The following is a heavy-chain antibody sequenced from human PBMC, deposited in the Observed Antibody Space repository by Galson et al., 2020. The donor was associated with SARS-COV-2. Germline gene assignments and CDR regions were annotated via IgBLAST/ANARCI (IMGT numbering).Heavy chain of an antibody. Sequence: SETLSLTCTVSSASISNYYYYSWVRQAPGKGLEWIGSTGYAGNINYNTSLTSRVTISVDTSKNQLSLKLTSVSAADTAVYFCARHGNTAGHWFFDLWGRGSLVTVSS. J-gene: IGHJ2*01. V-gene: IGHV4-59*08. CDR2: TGYAGNI. CDR3: ARHGNTAGHWFFDL. CDR1: SASISNYY. D-gene: IGHD5-18*01.